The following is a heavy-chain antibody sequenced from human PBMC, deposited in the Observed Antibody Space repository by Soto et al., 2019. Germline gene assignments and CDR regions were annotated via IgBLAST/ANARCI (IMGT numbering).Heavy chain of an antibody. CDR2: IDPSDSYT. J-gene: IGHJ6*02. D-gene: IGHD6-13*01. CDR1: GYSFTSYW. CDR3: ASRAGIAAAGYDYYYYGMDV. Sequence: GESRKISCKGSGYSFTSYWISWVRQMPGKGLEWMGRIDPSDSYTNYSPSFQGHVTISADKSISTAYLQWSSLKASDTAMYYCASRAGIAAAGYDYYYYGMDVWGQGTTVTVSS. V-gene: IGHV5-10-1*01.